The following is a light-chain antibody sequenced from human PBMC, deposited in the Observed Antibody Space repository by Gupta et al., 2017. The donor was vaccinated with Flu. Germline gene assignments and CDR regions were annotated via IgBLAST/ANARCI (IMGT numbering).Light chain of an antibody. CDR2: RSD. CDR3: AARDDSLSVV. CDR1: NSNIGRNY. J-gene: IGLJ2*01. V-gene: IGLV1-47*01. Sequence: QSALTQPPSASGTPGQSVTISCSGSNSNIGRNYVYWYQQLPGSAPKLLIDRSDQRSSGVPDRFSGSKSGTSAYLDISGLRSEDEADYYCAARDDSLSVVFGGGTKLTVL.